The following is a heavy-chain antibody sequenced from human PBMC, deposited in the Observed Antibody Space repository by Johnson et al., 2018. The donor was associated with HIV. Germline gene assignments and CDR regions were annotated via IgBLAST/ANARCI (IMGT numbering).Heavy chain of an antibody. J-gene: IGHJ3*01. CDR3: AKEMGERECEWWAADDYDFGRELPCQDPRGVVGTFDV. Sequence: QVQLVESGGGVVQPGRSLRLSCAASGFTFSSYGMHWVRQAPGKGLEWVAVISFDAINKYYADSVKGRFTISRDNSTNTLYLQMDSLRDEDTAVYYWAKEMGERECEWWAADDYDFGRELPCQDPRGVVGTFDVWGQGTMVTVSS. D-gene: IGHD3-3*01. V-gene: IGHV3-30*18. CDR1: GFTFSSYG. CDR2: ISFDAINK.